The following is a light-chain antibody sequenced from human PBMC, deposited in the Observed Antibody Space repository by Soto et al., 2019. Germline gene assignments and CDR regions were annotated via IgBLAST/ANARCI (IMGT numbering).Light chain of an antibody. CDR2: EVS. CDR1: SSDIGGYKY. Sequence: QSALTQPASVSGSPGQSITISCTGTSSDIGGYKYVSWYQQHPGKAPKLMIFEVSNRPSGVSNRFSGSKSGTTASLTISGLQADDEADYYCSSYTSSGTLVVFGGGTKLTVL. V-gene: IGLV2-14*01. J-gene: IGLJ2*01. CDR3: SSYTSSGTLVV.